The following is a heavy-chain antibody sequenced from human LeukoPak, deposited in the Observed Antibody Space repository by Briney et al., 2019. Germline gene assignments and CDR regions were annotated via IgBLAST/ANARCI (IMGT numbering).Heavy chain of an antibody. CDR2: ISSSGSTI. CDR1: GFTFSDYY. J-gene: IGHJ3*02. V-gene: IGHV3-11*01. CDR3: ARSIDSRAPIDI. Sequence: GGSLRLSCAASGFTFSDYYMSWIRQAPGKGLEWVSYISSSGSTIYYADSVKGRFTISRDNSKNTLYLQMNSLRAGDTAVYYCARSIDSRAPIDIWGQGTMVTVSS. D-gene: IGHD3-22*01.